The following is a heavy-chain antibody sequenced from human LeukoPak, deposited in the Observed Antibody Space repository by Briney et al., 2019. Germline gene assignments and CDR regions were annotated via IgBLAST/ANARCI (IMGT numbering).Heavy chain of an antibody. CDR2: ISYDGSNK. D-gene: IGHD6-13*01. J-gene: IGHJ5*02. CDR3: AREGIAAAGTNWFDP. Sequence: PGGSLRLSCAASGFTFRSCGMHWVRQAPGKGLEWVAVISYDGSNKYYADSVKGRFTISRDNSKNTLYLQMNSLRAEDTAVYYCAREGIAAAGTNWFDPWGQGTLVTVSS. V-gene: IGHV3-30*03. CDR1: GFTFRSCG.